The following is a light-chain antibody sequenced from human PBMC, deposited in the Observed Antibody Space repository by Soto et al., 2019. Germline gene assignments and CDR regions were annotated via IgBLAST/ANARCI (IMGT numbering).Light chain of an antibody. CDR1: QSVSY. CDR2: DTS. CDR3: QQRTNWPPGIT. Sequence: EVVLTQSPATLSLSPGERATLSCRASQSVSYVAWYQQKPDQAPRLLIYDTSNRATGIPDRFSGSGSGTDFTLTISILEPEDFAVYYCQQRTNWPPGITFGPGTKVEIK. V-gene: IGKV3-11*01. J-gene: IGKJ3*01.